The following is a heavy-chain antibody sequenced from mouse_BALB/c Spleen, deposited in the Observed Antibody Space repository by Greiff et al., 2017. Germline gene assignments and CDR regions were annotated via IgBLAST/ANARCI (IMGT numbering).Heavy chain of an antibody. V-gene: IGHV1-63*01. D-gene: IGHD2-3*01. CDR1: GYTFTNYW. J-gene: IGHJ3*01. CDR2: IYPGGGYT. CDR3: ARSYDGPWFAY. Sequence: QVQLQQSGAELVRPGTSVKISCKASGYTFTNYWLGWVKQRPGHGLEWIGDIYPGGGYTNYNEKFKDKATLTADKSSSTAYMQLSSLTSEDSAVYYCARSYDGPWFAYWGQGTLVTVSA.